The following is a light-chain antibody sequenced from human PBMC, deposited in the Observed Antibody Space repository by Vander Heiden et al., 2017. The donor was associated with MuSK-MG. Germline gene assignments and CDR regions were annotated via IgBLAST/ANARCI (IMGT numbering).Light chain of an antibody. CDR1: ALPKQY. Sequence: SYELTQPPSVSVSPGHTARITCSGDALPKQYAYWYQQKPGQAPVLMIFRYNQRPSRIPERFSASSSGTTVTLTISGVQPEDEADYYCQSADSSGSYVLFGGGTKLTVL. J-gene: IGLJ3*02. CDR2: RYN. CDR3: QSADSSGSYVL. V-gene: IGLV3-25*03.